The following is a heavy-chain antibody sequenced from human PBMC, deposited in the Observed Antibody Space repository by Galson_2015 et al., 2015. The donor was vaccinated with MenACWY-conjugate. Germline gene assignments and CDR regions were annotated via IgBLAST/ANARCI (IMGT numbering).Heavy chain of an antibody. D-gene: IGHD1-26*01. V-gene: IGHV3-30*04. CDR2: ISYDGSNK. Sequence: FLRLSCAASGFTFSSYAMHWVRQAPGKGLEWVAVISYDGSNKYYADSVKGRFTISRDNSKNTLYLQMNSLRAEDTAVYYCARDSGSGAPLDYWGQGTLVTVTS. J-gene: IGHJ4*02. CDR1: GFTFSSYA. CDR3: ARDSGSGAPLDY.